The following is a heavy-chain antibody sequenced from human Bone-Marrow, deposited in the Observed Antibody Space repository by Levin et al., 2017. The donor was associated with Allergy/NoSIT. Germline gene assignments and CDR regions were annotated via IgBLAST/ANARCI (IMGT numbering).Heavy chain of an antibody. Sequence: GGSLRLSCVASGFTFSDYAMNWVRQAPGKGPEWVSGISTSGGSLYYADNVKGRFAISRDRSRNMLYLQMYSLRVEDTAVYYCAKAKSAALGGDAFDVWGQGTMVTVSS. CDR2: ISTSGGSL. V-gene: IGHV3-23*01. CDR1: GFTFSDYA. J-gene: IGHJ3*01. CDR3: AKAKSAALGGDAFDV. D-gene: IGHD6-13*01.